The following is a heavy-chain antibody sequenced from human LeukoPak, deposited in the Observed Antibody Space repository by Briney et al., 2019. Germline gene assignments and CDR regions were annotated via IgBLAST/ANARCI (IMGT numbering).Heavy chain of an antibody. J-gene: IGHJ4*02. V-gene: IGHV3-7*04. CDR2: IKEDGSEK. D-gene: IGHD6-19*01. Sequence: PGGSLRLSCAASGFTFSSYWMSWVRQAPGKGLEWVANIKEDGSEKYYVDSVKGRLTISRDTAKSSLYLQMNSLRAEYTAVYYCARLRAGDYFDYWGQGTLVTVSS. CDR1: GFTFSSYW. CDR3: ARLRAGDYFDY.